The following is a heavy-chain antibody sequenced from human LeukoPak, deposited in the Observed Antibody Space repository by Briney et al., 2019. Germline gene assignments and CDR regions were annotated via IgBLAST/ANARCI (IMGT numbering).Heavy chain of an antibody. CDR2: INPNSGGT. J-gene: IGHJ4*02. CDR1: VYTFTAYY. Sequence: ASVKVSCKASVYTFTAYYMHWVRQAPGQGLEWMGWINPNSGGTDYAHKFQGRVTMTRDTSISTAYMELTRLSSVVTAIYYCARTQNIFGVIITDYWGQGTLVTVSS. V-gene: IGHV1-2*02. D-gene: IGHD3-3*01. CDR3: ARTQNIFGVIITDY.